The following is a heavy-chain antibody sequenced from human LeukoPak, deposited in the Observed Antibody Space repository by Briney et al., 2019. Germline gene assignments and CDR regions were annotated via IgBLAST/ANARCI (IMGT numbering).Heavy chain of an antibody. D-gene: IGHD2-21*02. CDR3: ARHYLRGDNSFDI. Sequence: SETLSLTCTVSGGSISTHYWSWIRQPPGKGLEWISYTHTNGRTKYNPSLKTRVTITLDTSKEQFSLKLSSVTAADTAVYFCARHYLRGDNSFDIWGQGTMVTVSS. V-gene: IGHV4-59*08. CDR1: GGSISTHY. J-gene: IGHJ3*02. CDR2: THTNGRT.